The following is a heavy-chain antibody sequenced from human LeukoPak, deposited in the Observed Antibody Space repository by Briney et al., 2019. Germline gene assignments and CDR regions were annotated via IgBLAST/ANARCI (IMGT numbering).Heavy chain of an antibody. CDR1: GFTFSDYH. D-gene: IGHD6-13*01. Sequence: GGSLRLSCAASGFTFSDYHMSWIRPAPGKGLEWVSYISSSGSTIYYADSVKGRFTISRDNAKNSLYLQMNSLRAEDTAVYYCARDSPSSSWYGVYYYYYGMDVWGQGTTVTVSS. J-gene: IGHJ6*02. CDR3: ARDSPSSSWYGVYYYYYGMDV. V-gene: IGHV3-11*01. CDR2: ISSSGSTI.